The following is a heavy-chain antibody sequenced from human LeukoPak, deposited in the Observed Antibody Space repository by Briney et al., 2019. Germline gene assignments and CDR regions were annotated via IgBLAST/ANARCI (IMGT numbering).Heavy chain of an antibody. V-gene: IGHV1-58*02. CDR2: IVVVSGNT. CDR1: GFTFTSSS. D-gene: IGHD1-1*01. Sequence: SVPVSCKASGFTFTSSSMQWVRQASGQRLEWIGWIVVVSGNTHYAQKFQERVTITRDMYTSTAYMELSSLGSEDTAVYYCAAVFVYNWNDVPREDYFDYWGQGTLVTVSS. J-gene: IGHJ4*02. CDR3: AAVFVYNWNDVPREDYFDY.